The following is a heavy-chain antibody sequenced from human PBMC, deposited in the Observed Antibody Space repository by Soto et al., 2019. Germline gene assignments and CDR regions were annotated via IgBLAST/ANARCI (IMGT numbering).Heavy chain of an antibody. D-gene: IGHD3-3*01. Sequence: SETLSLTCTVSGGSLSSGGYYWSWIRQHPGKGLEWIGYIYYSGSTYYNPSLKSRVTISVDTSKNQFSLKLSSVAAADTAVYYCARGHPYYDFWSGYRGYYYMDIWGKGTTVTVSS. CDR2: IYYSGST. V-gene: IGHV4-31*03. J-gene: IGHJ6*03. CDR1: GGSLSSGGYY. CDR3: ARGHPYYDFWSGYRGYYYMDI.